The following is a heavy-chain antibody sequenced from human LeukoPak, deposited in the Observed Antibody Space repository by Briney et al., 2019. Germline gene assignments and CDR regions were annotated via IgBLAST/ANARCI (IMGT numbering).Heavy chain of an antibody. J-gene: IGHJ6*02. Sequence: GGSLRLSCAASGFTFSNAYMNWVRQAPGKGLEWVSSISSSSSYIYYADSVKGRFTISRDNAKNSLYLQMNSLRAEDTAVYYCARDFNYYYYYGMDVWGQGTTVTVSS. CDR3: ARDFNYYYYYGMDV. CDR1: GFTFSNAY. CDR2: ISSSSSYI. V-gene: IGHV3-21*01.